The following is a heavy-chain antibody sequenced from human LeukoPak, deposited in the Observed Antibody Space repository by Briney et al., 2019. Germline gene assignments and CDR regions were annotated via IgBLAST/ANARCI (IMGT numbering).Heavy chain of an antibody. CDR2: INPNSGGT. D-gene: IGHD1-26*01. CDR1: GYTFTGYY. CDR3: ARDRATTYIAGRGV. J-gene: IGHJ4*02. V-gene: IGHV1-2*02. Sequence: ASVKVSCKASGYTFTGYYMHWVRQAPGQGLEWMGWINPNSGGTNYAQKFQGRVTMTRDTSISTAYMELSRLRSDDTAVYYCARDRATTYIAGRGVWGQGTLVTVSS.